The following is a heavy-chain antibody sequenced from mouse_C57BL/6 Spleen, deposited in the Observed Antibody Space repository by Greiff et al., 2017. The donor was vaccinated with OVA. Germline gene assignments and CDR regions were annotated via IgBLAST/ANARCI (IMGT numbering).Heavy chain of an antibody. CDR3: AREKGPGSNYLAY. CDR2: INYDGSST. Sequence: EVNLVESEGGLVQPGSSMKLSCTASGFTFSDYYMAWVRQVPEKGLEWVANINYDGSSTYYLDSLKSRFIISRDNAKNILYLQMSSLKSEDTATYYCAREKGPGSNYLAYWGQGTLVTVSA. D-gene: IGHD2-5*01. V-gene: IGHV5-16*01. J-gene: IGHJ3*01. CDR1: GFTFSDYY.